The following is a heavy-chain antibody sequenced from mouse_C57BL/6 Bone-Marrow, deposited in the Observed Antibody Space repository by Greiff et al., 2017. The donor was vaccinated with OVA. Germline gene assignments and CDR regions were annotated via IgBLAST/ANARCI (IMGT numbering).Heavy chain of an antibody. CDR1: GYSITSGYY. V-gene: IGHV3-6*01. CDR2: ISYDGSN. J-gene: IGHJ2*01. Sequence: EVKLQESGPGLVKPSQSLSLTCSVTGYSITSGYYWNWIRQFPGNKLEWMGYISYDGSNNYNPSLKNRISITRDTSKNQFCLKLNSVTTEDTATYYCASSTEEDYFDYWGQGTTLTVSS. CDR3: ASSTEEDYFDY.